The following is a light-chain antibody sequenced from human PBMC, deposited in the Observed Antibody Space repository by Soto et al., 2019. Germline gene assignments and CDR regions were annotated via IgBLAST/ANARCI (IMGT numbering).Light chain of an antibody. J-gene: IGLJ2*01. CDR1: SSDVGGYNY. Sequence: QSALTQPPSASGSPGQSVTISCTGTSSDVGGYNYVSWYQQHPGKAPKLMIYEVSQRPSGVPDRFSGSKSGNTASLTVSGLQAEDEADYYCSSDAGSNKGVFGGGTKLTVL. CDR3: SSDAGSNKGV. CDR2: EVS. V-gene: IGLV2-8*01.